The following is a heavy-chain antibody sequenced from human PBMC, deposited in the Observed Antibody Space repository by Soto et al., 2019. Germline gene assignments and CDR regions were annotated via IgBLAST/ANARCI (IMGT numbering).Heavy chain of an antibody. Sequence: SVKVSCKASGGTFNSYDINWVRQAPGQGLEWMGGIIPIVETPKYAQKFQGRVTITADESTNTVYMELSSLRSEDTAMYYCARLSRPNYYDTSGFFKDNWFDPWGQGTLVTSPQ. J-gene: IGHJ5*02. D-gene: IGHD3-22*01. CDR3: ARLSRPNYYDTSGFFKDNWFDP. CDR2: IIPIVETP. CDR1: GGTFNSYD. V-gene: IGHV1-69*13.